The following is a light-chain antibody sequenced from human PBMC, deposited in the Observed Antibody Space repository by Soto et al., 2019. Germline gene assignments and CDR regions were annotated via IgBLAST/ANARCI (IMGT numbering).Light chain of an antibody. CDR3: MQALQSPYT. J-gene: IGKJ2*01. CDR1: QSLLHSNGYNY. V-gene: IGKV2-28*01. CDR2: LGS. Sequence: DIVMTQSPLSLPVTPVEPASISCRSSQSLLHSNGYNYLDWYLQKPGQSPQLLISLGSNRASGGPARFSGSGSATDFTLNIARVEAEDFGVYYCMQALQSPYTFGQGTKLEIK.